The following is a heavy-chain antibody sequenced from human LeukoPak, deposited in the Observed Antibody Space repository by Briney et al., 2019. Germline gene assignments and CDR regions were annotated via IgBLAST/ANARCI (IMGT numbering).Heavy chain of an antibody. Sequence: GGSLRLSCAASGFIVSSNYMSWVRQAPGKGLEWVSVIYSGGSTYYADSVKGRFTISRDNSKNTLYLQMNSLRAEDTAVYYCARSADYYDSSGYYEFDYWGQGTLVTVSS. J-gene: IGHJ4*02. V-gene: IGHV3-53*01. D-gene: IGHD3-22*01. CDR1: GFIVSSNY. CDR2: IYSGGST. CDR3: ARSADYYDSSGYYEFDY.